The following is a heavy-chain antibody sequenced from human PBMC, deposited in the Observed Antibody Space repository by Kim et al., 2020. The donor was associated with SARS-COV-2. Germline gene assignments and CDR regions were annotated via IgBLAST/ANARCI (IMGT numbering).Heavy chain of an antibody. CDR1: GYPFTAFF. J-gene: IGHJ4*02. V-gene: IGHV1-2*02. CDR3: ATDFNWSYDH. CDR2: INSDSGAT. Sequence: ASVKVSCKASGYPFTAFFIHWVRQAPGQGLEWVGWINSDSGATKSAEKFQGRFTMTRDTSINTAYMELTSLTSDDTAIYYCATDFNWSYDHWGQGTLVTVSS. D-gene: IGHD1-26*01.